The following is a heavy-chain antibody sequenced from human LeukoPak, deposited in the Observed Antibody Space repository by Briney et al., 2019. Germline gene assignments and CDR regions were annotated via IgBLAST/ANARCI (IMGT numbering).Heavy chain of an antibody. J-gene: IGHJ6*02. Sequence: GESLKISCKASGYTFSKQLIAWVRQMPGKGLEWMGIIYPGDSDTRYSPSFKGQVPISADRSISTAYVQWSSLKASDTAIYYCARVFYSDYAMDVWGPGTTVTVSS. V-gene: IGHV5-51*01. CDR1: GYTFSKQL. CDR2: IYPGDSDT. D-gene: IGHD6-13*01. CDR3: ARVFYSDYAMDV.